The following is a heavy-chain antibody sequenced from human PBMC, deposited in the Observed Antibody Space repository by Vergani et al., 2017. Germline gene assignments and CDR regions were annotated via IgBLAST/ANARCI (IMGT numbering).Heavy chain of an antibody. D-gene: IGHD6-13*01. V-gene: IGHV3-21*01. CDR3: ARASWGEQQLPED. CDR2: ISSSSSYI. CDR1: GFTFSSYS. Sequence: EVQLLESGGGLVKPGGSLRLSCAASGFTFSSYSMNWVRQAPGKGLEWVSSISSSSSYIYYADSVKGRFTISRDNAKNSLYLQMNSLRAEDTAVYYCARASWGEQQLPEDWGQGTLVTVSS. J-gene: IGHJ4*02.